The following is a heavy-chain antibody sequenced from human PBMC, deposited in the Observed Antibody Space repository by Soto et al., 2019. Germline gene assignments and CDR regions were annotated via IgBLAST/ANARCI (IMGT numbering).Heavy chain of an antibody. CDR1: GYTFTSYG. J-gene: IGHJ4*02. D-gene: IGHD3-10*01. V-gene: IGHV1-18*01. CDR2: ICAYNGNT. CDR3: AREHYYGSGSYYDY. Sequence: ASVTVSCKASGYTFTSYGISWVRQAPGQGLEWMGWICAYNGNTNYAQKLQGRVTMTTETSMSTAYMELRSLRSDDTAVYYCAREHYYGSGSYYDYWGQGTLVTVSS.